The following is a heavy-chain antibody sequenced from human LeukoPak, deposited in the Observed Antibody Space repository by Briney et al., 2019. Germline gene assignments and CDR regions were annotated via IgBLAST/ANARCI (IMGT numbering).Heavy chain of an antibody. V-gene: IGHV3-23*01. D-gene: IGHD3-3*01. Sequence: GGSLRLSCAASGFTFSSYAMSWVRQAPGKGLEWVSAISGSGGSTYYADSVKGRFTIFRDNSKNTLYLQMNSLRAEDTAVYYCAKTTIFGVVILRAGFDYWGQGTLVTVSS. CDR3: AKTTIFGVVILRAGFDY. J-gene: IGHJ4*02. CDR2: ISGSGGST. CDR1: GFTFSSYA.